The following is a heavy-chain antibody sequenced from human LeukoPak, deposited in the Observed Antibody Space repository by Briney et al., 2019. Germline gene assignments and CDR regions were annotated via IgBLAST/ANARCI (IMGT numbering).Heavy chain of an antibody. CDR2: VSGNGGST. CDR3: ARDRAGTAMPMISYYYYYMDV. Sequence: GGSLRLSCAASKFTFSNYAMSWVRQAPGKGLEWVSGVSGNGGSTYYADSVKGRFTISRDNSKNSLYLQMNSLRAEDTAVYYCARDRAGTAMPMISYYYYYMDVWGKGTTVTVSS. J-gene: IGHJ6*03. D-gene: IGHD5-18*01. CDR1: KFTFSNYA. V-gene: IGHV3-23*01.